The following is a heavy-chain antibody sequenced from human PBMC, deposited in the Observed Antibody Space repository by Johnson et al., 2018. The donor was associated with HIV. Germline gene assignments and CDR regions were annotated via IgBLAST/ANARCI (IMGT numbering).Heavy chain of an antibody. CDR2: INQDGTEK. D-gene: IGHD2-15*01. J-gene: IGHJ3*01. CDR1: GFTFSSYA. Sequence: VQLVESGGGVVQPGRSLRLSCAASGFTFSSYAFHWVRQAPAKGLEWVANINQDGTEKYYADSMRGRFTISRDNTKNSMYLQMNSLRVEDTALYYCVRDTGYCSGGRCDDAFDVWGQGTVVTVSS. V-gene: IGHV3-7*03. CDR3: VRDTGYCSGGRCDDAFDV.